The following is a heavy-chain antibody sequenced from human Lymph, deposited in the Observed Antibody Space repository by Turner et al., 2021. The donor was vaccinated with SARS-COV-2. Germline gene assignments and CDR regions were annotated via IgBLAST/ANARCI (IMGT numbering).Heavy chain of an antibody. CDR3: ARDLQPFHFYGMGV. J-gene: IGHJ6*02. Sequence: EVQLVESGGGLVTPGGSLRLSCAASGFTFSSYSMNWGRQAPGKVLEWVSAMSSSSSYIYDADSVKGRFTISRDNAKNTLKLQMNSLRGEDTAVYYCARDLQPFHFYGMGVWGQGTTVTVSS. D-gene: IGHD1-1*01. CDR2: MSSSSSYI. CDR1: GFTFSSYS. V-gene: IGHV3-21*01.